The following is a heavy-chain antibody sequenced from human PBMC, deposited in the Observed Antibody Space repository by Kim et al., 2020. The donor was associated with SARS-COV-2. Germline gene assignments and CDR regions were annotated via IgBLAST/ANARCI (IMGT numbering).Heavy chain of an antibody. Sequence: GGSLRLSCAASGFTVSSNYMSWVRQAPGKGLEWVSVIYSGGSTYYADSVKGRFTISRDNSKNTLYLQMNSLRAEDTAVYYCARDFVVVVAASRGMDVWGQGTTVTVSS. CDR2: IYSGGST. V-gene: IGHV3-66*01. CDR3: ARDFVVVVAASRGMDV. D-gene: IGHD2-15*01. CDR1: GFTVSSNY. J-gene: IGHJ6*02.